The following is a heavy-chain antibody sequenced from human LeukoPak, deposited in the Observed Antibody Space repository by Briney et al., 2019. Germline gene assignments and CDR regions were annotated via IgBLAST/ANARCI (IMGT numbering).Heavy chain of an antibody. CDR1: GYTFTSCA. Sequence: ASVKVSCKASGYTFTSCAMHWVRQAPGQRLEWMGWINAGNGNTKYSQKFQGRVTITRDTSASTAYMELSSLRSEDTAVYYCARVYSSSWYLYYFDYWGQGTLVTVSS. V-gene: IGHV1-3*01. D-gene: IGHD6-13*01. CDR3: ARVYSSSWYLYYFDY. CDR2: INAGNGNT. J-gene: IGHJ4*02.